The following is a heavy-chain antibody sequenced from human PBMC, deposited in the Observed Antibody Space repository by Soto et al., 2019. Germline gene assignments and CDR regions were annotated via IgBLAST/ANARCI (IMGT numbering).Heavy chain of an antibody. Sequence: PSETLSLTCTVSGVSMKSSYWSWIRQPPGKGLEWIGYIYYSGSTNYSPSLESRVTISMDTSKSQFSLKLTSVTAADTAVYYCARDLWGSVLDGMDVWGQGTTVTVSS. V-gene: IGHV4-59*01. CDR1: GVSMKSSY. CDR3: ARDLWGSVLDGMDV. CDR2: IYYSGST. J-gene: IGHJ6*02. D-gene: IGHD3-16*01.